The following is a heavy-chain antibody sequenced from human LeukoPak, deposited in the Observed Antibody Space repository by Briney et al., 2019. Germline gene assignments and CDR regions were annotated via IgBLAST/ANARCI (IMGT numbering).Heavy chain of an antibody. V-gene: IGHV3-30-3*01. Sequence: GRSLRLSCAASGFTFSDYAMHWVRQAPGKGLEWVAVISKDGSNKYYPGSVRGRFTISRDNSKNTIYLQMDSLRAEDTAVYYCSRDLRGRDDYWGQGILVIVSS. D-gene: IGHD5-24*01. CDR1: GFTFSDYA. CDR3: SRDLRGRDDY. J-gene: IGHJ4*02. CDR2: ISKDGSNK.